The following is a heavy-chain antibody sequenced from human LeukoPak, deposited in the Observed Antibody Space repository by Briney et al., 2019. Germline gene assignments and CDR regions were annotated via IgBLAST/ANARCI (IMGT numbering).Heavy chain of an antibody. CDR2: ISGSSNSI. CDR3: AKDRPTGYSSGWYYFDY. CDR1: GFIFSLYS. D-gene: IGHD6-19*01. Sequence: GGSLRLSCAASGFIFSLYSMIWVRQAPGKGLEWVSSISGSSNSIYDADSVKGRFTISRDNAKDSLYLQMNSLRVEDTAVYYCAKDRPTGYSSGWYYFDYWGQGTLVTVSS. J-gene: IGHJ4*02. V-gene: IGHV3-21*04.